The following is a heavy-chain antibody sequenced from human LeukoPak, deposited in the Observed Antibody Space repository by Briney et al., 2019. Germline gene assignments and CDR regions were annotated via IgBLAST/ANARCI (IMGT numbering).Heavy chain of an antibody. J-gene: IGHJ4*02. CDR1: GFTFDEYA. Sequence: GGSLRLSCVASGFTFDEYALHWVRQAPGKGLEWVSGISWHSNSIGYAESVKGRFTISRDNAKNSLYLQMNSLRAEDTAVYYCARDAYYYDSSGYFGYWGQGTLVTVSS. V-gene: IGHV3-9*01. CDR2: ISWHSNSI. D-gene: IGHD3-22*01. CDR3: ARDAYYYDSSGYFGY.